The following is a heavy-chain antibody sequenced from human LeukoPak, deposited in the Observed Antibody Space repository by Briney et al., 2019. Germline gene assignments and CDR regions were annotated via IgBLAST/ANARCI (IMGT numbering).Heavy chain of an antibody. CDR3: ARGSLLVAATQLYYYYYMDV. V-gene: IGHV1-8*01. D-gene: IGHD2-15*01. J-gene: IGHJ6*03. CDR1: GYTFTSYD. Sequence: SSVKVSCKASGYTFTSYDINWLRQATGQGLEWMGWINPNSGNTGYAQKFQGRVTMTRNTSISTAYMELSSLRSEDTAVYYCARGSLLVAATQLYYYYYMDVWGKGTTVTVSS. CDR2: INPNSGNT.